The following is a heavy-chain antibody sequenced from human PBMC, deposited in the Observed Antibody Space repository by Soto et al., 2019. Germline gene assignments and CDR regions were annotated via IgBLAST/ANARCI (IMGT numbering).Heavy chain of an antibody. Sequence: SLRLSCTASGFTFGDYAMSWFRQAPGKGLEWVGFIRSKAYGGTTEYAASVKGRFTISRDDSKSIAYLQMNSLKTKDKAVYYCTRSSPYYYGSGPNTYYYYYGMDVWGQGTTVTVSS. D-gene: IGHD3-10*01. CDR1: GFTFGDYA. CDR2: IRSKAYGGTT. J-gene: IGHJ6*02. CDR3: TRSSPYYYGSGPNTYYYYYGMDV. V-gene: IGHV3-49*03.